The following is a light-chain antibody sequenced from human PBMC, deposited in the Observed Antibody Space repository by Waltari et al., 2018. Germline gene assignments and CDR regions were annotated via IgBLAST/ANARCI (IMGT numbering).Light chain of an antibody. CDR3: QQATGFPPFT. Sequence: DIQMTQSPSSVSASVGDRVTITCRASQSISSRLAWFQQKPGTAPKLLIYGASNLQSGVPSRFSGSGSGTDFTLTNNSLQPEDFATYYCQQATGFPPFTFGPGTKVDIK. V-gene: IGKV1D-12*01. CDR1: QSISSR. CDR2: GAS. J-gene: IGKJ3*01.